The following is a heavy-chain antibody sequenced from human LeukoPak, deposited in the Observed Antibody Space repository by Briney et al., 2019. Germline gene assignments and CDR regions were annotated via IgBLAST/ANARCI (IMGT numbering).Heavy chain of an antibody. CDR3: ASGFSSSPYFDY. CDR2: ISSSGTYV. J-gene: IGHJ4*02. D-gene: IGHD6-6*01. CDR1: GFTFSSYS. Sequence: GSLRLSCAASGFTFSSYSMNWVRQAPGKGLEWVSSISSSGTYVYYADSVKGRFTISRDNAKNSLFLQMNSLRDEDTAVYYCASGFSSSPYFDYWGQGTLVTVSS. V-gene: IGHV3-21*01.